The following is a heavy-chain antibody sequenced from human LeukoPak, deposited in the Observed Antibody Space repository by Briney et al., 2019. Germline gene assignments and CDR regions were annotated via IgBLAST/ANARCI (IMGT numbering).Heavy chain of an antibody. V-gene: IGHV4-34*01. CDR2: INHSGST. CDR3: AREMPYYDFWSGFRPGGYYYYYMDV. D-gene: IGHD3-3*01. J-gene: IGHJ6*03. CDR1: GGSFSGYY. Sequence: SETLSLTCAVYGGSFSGYYWSWVRQPPGKGLEWIGEINHSGSTNYNPSLKSRVTISVDTSKNQFSLKLSSVTAADTAVYYCAREMPYYDFWSGFRPGGYYYYYMDVWGKGTTVTVSS.